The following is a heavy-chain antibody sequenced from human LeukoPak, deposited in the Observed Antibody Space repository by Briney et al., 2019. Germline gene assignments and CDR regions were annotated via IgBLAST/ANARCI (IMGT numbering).Heavy chain of an antibody. D-gene: IGHD6-13*01. Sequence: SETLSLTCDVSGDSISSSYWWTWVRQPPGKGLEWIGEIYQSGSTNYDSSLKSRVTISLDKSKNQFSLKVGSLTAADTAVYYCARKGSSTWYTYWLDPWGQGTLVTVSS. J-gene: IGHJ5*02. CDR1: GDSISSSYW. CDR2: IYQSGST. V-gene: IGHV4-4*02. CDR3: ARKGSSTWYTYWLDP.